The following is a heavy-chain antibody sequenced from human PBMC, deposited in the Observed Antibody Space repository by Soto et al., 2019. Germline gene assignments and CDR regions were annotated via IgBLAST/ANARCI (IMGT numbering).Heavy chain of an antibody. CDR1: GYTFTSYG. CDR2: ISAYNGNT. Sequence: QVQLVQSGAEVKKPGASVKVSCKASGYTFTSYGISWVRQAPGQGLEWMGWISAYNGNTNYAQKLQGRVTMTTATSTSTAYMERRSLRSDDTAVYYCAREITSGYDLGAVDYWGQGTLVTVSS. CDR3: AREITSGYDLGAVDY. V-gene: IGHV1-18*01. D-gene: IGHD5-12*01. J-gene: IGHJ4*02.